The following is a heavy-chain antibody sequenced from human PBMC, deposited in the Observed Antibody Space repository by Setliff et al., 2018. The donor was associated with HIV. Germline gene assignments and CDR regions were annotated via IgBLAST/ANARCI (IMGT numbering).Heavy chain of an antibody. CDR2: IKQDGSEK. CDR1: GFTFNSYW. Sequence: GGSLRLSCAASGFTFNSYWMTWVRQAPGKGLEWVANIKQDGSEKYYVDSVRGRFTISRDNAKNSLYLQINSLRAEDTAVYYCARATQLRSGVVDPAAKYFYYYMDVWGKGTTVTVSS. J-gene: IGHJ6*03. D-gene: IGHD2-2*01. V-gene: IGHV3-7*01. CDR3: ARATQLRSGVVDPAAKYFYYYMDV.